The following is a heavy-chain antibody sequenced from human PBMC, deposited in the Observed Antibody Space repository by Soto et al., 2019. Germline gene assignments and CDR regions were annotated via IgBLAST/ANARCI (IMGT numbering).Heavy chain of an antibody. Sequence: RGSGLRVFRAASGFSLCSYAMTWVRQAPGKGLEWVSGITASGEKLYYADSVKGRFTVSRDNSKNTLYLQMHSLRADDTAVYYCARDCSSSSFSVWGYWGQVTFVT. D-gene: IGHD2-2*01. J-gene: IGHJ4*02. CDR1: GFSLCSYA. CDR2: ITASGEKL. V-gene: IGHV3-23*01. CDR3: ARDCSSSSFSVWGY.